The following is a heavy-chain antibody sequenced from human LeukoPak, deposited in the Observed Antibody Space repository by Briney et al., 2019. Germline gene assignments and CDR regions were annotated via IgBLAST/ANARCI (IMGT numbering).Heavy chain of an antibody. Sequence: PGGSLRLSCAASGFTFSSYAMSWVRQAPGKGLEWVSAISGSGGSTYYADSVKGRFTISRDNSKNTLYLQMNSLRAEDTAVYYCAKRKVSGSSGWYAFLYYYYGMDVWGQGTTVTVSS. CDR3: AKRKVSGSSGWYAFLYYYYGMDV. D-gene: IGHD6-19*01. V-gene: IGHV3-23*01. CDR2: ISGSGGST. J-gene: IGHJ6*02. CDR1: GFTFSSYA.